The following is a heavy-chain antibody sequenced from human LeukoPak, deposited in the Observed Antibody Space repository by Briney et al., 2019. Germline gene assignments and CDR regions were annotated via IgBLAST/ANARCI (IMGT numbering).Heavy chain of an antibody. CDR1: GVTLSIYW. Sequence: GGSLRLSCAACGVTLSIYWMRWLRQSPGKGLEWVANINQDGSQKYYVDSVKGRFTISRDNAENSFFLQMSSLRAEDTSVYYCVAGDWGARDSFDLWGRGTMVTVSS. V-gene: IGHV3-7*01. D-gene: IGHD2-21*02. CDR3: VAGDWGARDSFDL. CDR2: INQDGSQK. J-gene: IGHJ3*01.